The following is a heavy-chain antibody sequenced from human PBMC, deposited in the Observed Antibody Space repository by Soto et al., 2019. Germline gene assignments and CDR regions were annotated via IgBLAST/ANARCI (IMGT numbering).Heavy chain of an antibody. D-gene: IGHD3-10*01. J-gene: IGHJ4*02. CDR2: INNDGSDT. V-gene: IGHV3-74*01. CDR1: GFTFGGYW. CDR3: TRDWGSSGY. Sequence: GGSLRLSCAASGFTFGGYWMQWVRQAPGKGLVWVSRINNDGSDTNYADSVKGRFTISRDNAKNTLYLQMNSLRAEDTAVYYCTRDWGSSGYWGQGTLVTVSS.